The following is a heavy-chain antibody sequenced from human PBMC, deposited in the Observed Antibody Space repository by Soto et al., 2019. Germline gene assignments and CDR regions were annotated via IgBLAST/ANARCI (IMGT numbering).Heavy chain of an antibody. V-gene: IGHV1-8*01. Sequence: GSVKVSCKASGYTFTSYDINWVRQATGQGLEWMGWMNPNSGNTGYAQKFQGRVTMTRNTSISTAYMELSSLRSEDTAVYYCARASYYDFWSGQDYYYYMDVWGKGTTVTVSS. D-gene: IGHD3-3*01. CDR3: ARASYYDFWSGQDYYYYMDV. CDR2: MNPNSGNT. J-gene: IGHJ6*03. CDR1: GYTFTSYD.